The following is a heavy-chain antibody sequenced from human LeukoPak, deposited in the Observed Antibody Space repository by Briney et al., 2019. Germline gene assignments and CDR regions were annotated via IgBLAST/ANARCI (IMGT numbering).Heavy chain of an antibody. CDR3: ARGVVVITRIDY. Sequence: SETLSLTCAVYGGSFSGYYWSWIRQPPGKGLEWIGEINHSGSTNYNPSLKSRVTISVDTSKNQFSLKLSSVTAADTAVYYCARGVVVITRIDYWGQGTLVTVSS. V-gene: IGHV4-34*01. CDR2: INHSGST. CDR1: GGSFSGYY. J-gene: IGHJ4*02. D-gene: IGHD3-22*01.